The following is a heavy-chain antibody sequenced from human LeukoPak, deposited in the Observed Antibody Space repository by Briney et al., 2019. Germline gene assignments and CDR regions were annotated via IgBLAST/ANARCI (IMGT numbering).Heavy chain of an antibody. V-gene: IGHV1-24*01. D-gene: IGHD2-2*02. Sequence: ASVKVSCKVSGYTLTELSMHWVRQAPGKGLEWMGGFDPEDGETIYAQKFQGRGTMTEDTSTNTAYMELSSLTSEDTALYYCATEAKYCSSTSCYTGPPGDYYYGMDVWGQGTTVTVSS. CDR2: FDPEDGET. J-gene: IGHJ6*02. CDR3: ATEAKYCSSTSCYTGPPGDYYYGMDV. CDR1: GYTLTELS.